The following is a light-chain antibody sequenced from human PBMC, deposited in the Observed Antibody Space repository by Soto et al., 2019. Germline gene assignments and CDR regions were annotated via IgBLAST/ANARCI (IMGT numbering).Light chain of an antibody. CDR2: DAS. J-gene: IGKJ5*01. CDR1: QGLNND. CDR3: QQYHTSSIT. Sequence: DIQMTQSPSTLSASLGDRVTITCRASQGLNNDLAWYQQKPGKAPNLLIYDASTLERGVPSRFSGTGSGTEFTLTISSLQPDDFASYYCQQYHTSSITFGQGTRLEIK. V-gene: IGKV1-5*01.